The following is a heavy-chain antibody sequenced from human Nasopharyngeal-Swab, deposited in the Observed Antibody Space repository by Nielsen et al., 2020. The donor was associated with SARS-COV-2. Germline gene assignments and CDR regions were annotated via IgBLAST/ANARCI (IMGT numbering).Heavy chain of an antibody. CDR1: GFSITYRF. CDR2: ITPFNGNA. V-gene: IGHV1-45*02. D-gene: IGHD2-8*01. Sequence: SVKVSCKASGFSITYRFLHWMRQAPGQALEWMGWITPFNGNAKYAQKFQGRISITRDGSRTTASLELSSLRPDDTAMYFCASGQCINGVCNPTDGLDVWGQGTSVTVSS. J-gene: IGHJ6*02. CDR3: ASGQCINGVCNPTDGLDV.